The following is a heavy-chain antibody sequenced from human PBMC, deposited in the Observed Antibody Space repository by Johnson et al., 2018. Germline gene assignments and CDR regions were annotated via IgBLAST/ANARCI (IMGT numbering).Heavy chain of an antibody. D-gene: IGHD5/OR15-5a*01. CDR2: ISWNSGSI. CDR3: AKGEKATLPAEYFQH. V-gene: IGHV3-9*01. CDR1: GFTFDDYA. Sequence: EVQLVESGGGLVQPGRSLRLSCAASGFTFDDYAMHWVRQAPGKGLEWVSGISWNSGSIGYADSVKGRFPISRDNAKNSLYLQMNSLRAEDTALYYCAKGEKATLPAEYFQHWGQGTLVTVSS. J-gene: IGHJ1*01.